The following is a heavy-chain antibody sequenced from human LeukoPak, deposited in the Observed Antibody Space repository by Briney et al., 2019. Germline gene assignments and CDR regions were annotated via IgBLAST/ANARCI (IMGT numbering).Heavy chain of an antibody. V-gene: IGHV4-34*01. CDR2: INHSGST. D-gene: IGHD6-13*01. CDR3: ARGRGSWQQLVYFDY. J-gene: IGHJ4*02. CDR1: GGSFSGYY. Sequence: SETLSLTCAVYGGSFSGYYWSWIRQPPGKGLGWIGEINHSGSTNYNPSLKSRVTISVDTSKNQFSLKLSSVTAADTAVYYCARGRGSWQQLVYFDYWGQGTLVTVSS.